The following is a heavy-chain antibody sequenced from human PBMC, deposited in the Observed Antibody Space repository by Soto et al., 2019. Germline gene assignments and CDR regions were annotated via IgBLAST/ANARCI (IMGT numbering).Heavy chain of an antibody. J-gene: IGHJ6*02. V-gene: IGHV1-58*01. D-gene: IGHD2-2*01. Sequence: SVKVSCKASGFTFTSSAVQWVRQARGQRLEWIGWIVVGSGNTNYAQKFQERVTITRDMSTSTAYMELSSLRSEDTAVYYCAAADPEDIVVVPAAAYYYYGMDVWGQGTTVTVS. CDR2: IVVGSGNT. CDR3: AAADPEDIVVVPAAAYYYYGMDV. CDR1: GFTFTSSA.